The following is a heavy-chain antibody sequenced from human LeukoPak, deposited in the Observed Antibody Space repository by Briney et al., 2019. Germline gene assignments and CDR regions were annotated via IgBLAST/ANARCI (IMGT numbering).Heavy chain of an antibody. J-gene: IGHJ4*02. CDR3: ARDSDYGDYAFDY. V-gene: IGHV3-30*01. D-gene: IGHD4-17*01. Sequence: GGSQRLSCAASGFTLSSYAMHWVRQAPGKGLEWVAVISYDGSNKYYADSVKGRFTISRDNSKNTLYLQMNSPRAEDTAVYYCARDSDYGDYAFDYWGQGTLVTVAS. CDR2: ISYDGSNK. CDR1: GFTLSSYA.